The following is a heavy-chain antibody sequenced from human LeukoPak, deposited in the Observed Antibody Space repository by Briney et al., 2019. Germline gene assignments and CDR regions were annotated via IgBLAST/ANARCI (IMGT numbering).Heavy chain of an antibody. Sequence: PGTSLRLSCAASAFTFTNYGMHWVRQAPGKGLEWVAVIWYDGSNQYYADSVKGRFTISRDNSKNTLYLQMNSLRAEDTAVYYCAKDRGIVVENYYYYYGMDVWGQGTTVTVSS. CDR1: AFTFTNYG. V-gene: IGHV3-33*06. CDR2: IWYDGSNQ. D-gene: IGHD2-21*01. J-gene: IGHJ6*02. CDR3: AKDRGIVVENYYYYYGMDV.